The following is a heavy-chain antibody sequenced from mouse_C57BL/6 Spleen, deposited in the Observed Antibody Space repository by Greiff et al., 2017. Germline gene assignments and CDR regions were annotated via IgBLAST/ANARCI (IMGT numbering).Heavy chain of an antibody. CDR2: IDPSDSYT. V-gene: IGHV1-69*01. Sequence: QVQLQQPGAELVMPGASVKLSCKASGYTFTSYWMHWVKQRPGQGLEWIGEIDPSDSYTNYNQKFKGKSTLTVDKSSSTAYMQLSSLTSEDSAVYDCARRGHYYGSSGDFDYWGQGTTLTVSS. CDR3: ARRGHYYGSSGDFDY. J-gene: IGHJ2*01. D-gene: IGHD1-1*01. CDR1: GYTFTSYW.